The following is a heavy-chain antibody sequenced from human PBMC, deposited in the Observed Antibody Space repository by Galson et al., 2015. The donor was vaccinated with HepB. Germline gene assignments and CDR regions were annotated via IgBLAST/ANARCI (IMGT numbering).Heavy chain of an antibody. CDR2: IWVDGSKD. V-gene: IGHV3-33*08. J-gene: IGHJ4*02. CDR3: ARYYGDYRAFDY. D-gene: IGHD4-17*01. Sequence: SLRLSCPASAFTFSSHDMHWARQAPGEGLGWVALIWVDGSKDYYADSVKGRFTISRDNSKNTLYLQMNSLRAEDTAVYYCARYYGDYRAFDYWGQGTLVTVSS. CDR1: AFTFSSHD.